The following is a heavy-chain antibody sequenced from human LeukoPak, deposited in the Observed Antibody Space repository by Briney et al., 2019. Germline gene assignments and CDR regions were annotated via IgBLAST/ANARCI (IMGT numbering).Heavy chain of an antibody. J-gene: IGHJ6*04. D-gene: IGHD3-10*01. V-gene: IGHV3-30*18. CDR3: AKDSPLYEVTMVRGVSLDV. CDR2: ISYDGSNK. Sequence: GGSLRLSCAASGFTFSSYGMHWVRQAPGKGLEWVAVISYDGSNKYYADSVKGRFTISRDNSKNTLYLQMNSLRAEDTAVYYCAKDSPLYEVTMVRGVSLDVWGKGTTVTVSS. CDR1: GFTFSSYG.